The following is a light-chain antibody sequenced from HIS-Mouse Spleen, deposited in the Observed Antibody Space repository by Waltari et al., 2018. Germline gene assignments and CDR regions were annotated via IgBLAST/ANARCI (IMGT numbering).Light chain of an antibody. CDR1: ALPTKY. V-gene: IGLV3-10*01. CDR3: YSTDSSGNHRV. J-gene: IGLJ2*01. Sequence: SYELTQPPSVSVSPGQTARITCPGDALPTKYASWYQQKSGQAPGLVIYEDSKRPSGIPGRFSGSSSGTMATLTISGAQVEDEADYYCYSTDSSGNHRVFGGGTKLTVL. CDR2: EDS.